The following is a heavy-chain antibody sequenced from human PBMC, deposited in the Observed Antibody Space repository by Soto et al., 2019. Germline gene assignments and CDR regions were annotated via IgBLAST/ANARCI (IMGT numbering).Heavy chain of an antibody. J-gene: IGHJ5*02. Sequence: SETLSLTCAVAGGSSSSGGYSCSWIRQPPGKGLEWIGYIYNSGSTYYNPSLKSRVTISVDRSKNQFSLKLSSVTAADTAVYYCARVPDRWGQGTLVTVSS. CDR1: GGSSSSGGYS. V-gene: IGHV4-30-2*01. CDR2: IYNSGST. D-gene: IGHD2-2*01. CDR3: ARVPDR.